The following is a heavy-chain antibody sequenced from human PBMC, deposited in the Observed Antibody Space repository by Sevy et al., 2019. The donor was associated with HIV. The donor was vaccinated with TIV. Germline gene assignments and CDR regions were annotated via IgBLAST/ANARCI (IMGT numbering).Heavy chain of an antibody. D-gene: IGHD3-22*01. CDR2: FDPEDGKT. V-gene: IGHV1-24*01. Sequence: ASVKVSCKVSGYTLTELSIHWVRQAPGKGLEWLVTFDPEDGKTIYAQNFQGRVTMTEDTSTDTTYMELSSLRSEDTAVYYCASTRDYYDRSGDYFDYWGQGTLVTVSS. J-gene: IGHJ4*02. CDR1: GYTLTELS. CDR3: ASTRDYYDRSGDYFDY.